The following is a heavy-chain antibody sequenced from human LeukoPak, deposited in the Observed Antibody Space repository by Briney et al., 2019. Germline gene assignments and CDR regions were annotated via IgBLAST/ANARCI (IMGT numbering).Heavy chain of an antibody. CDR2: IRSKAYGGAI. V-gene: IGHV3-49*04. CDR3: TRSRGYSGHATYYSDY. Sequence: GGSLRLSCTASGFTFGDYAMSWVRQAPGKGLEWVGFIRSKAYGGAIEYAASVKGRFSISRDDSKSSAYLQMNSLKTEDTAVYYCTRSRGYSGHATYYSDYWGQGTLVTVSS. CDR1: GFTFGDYA. D-gene: IGHD5-12*01. J-gene: IGHJ4*02.